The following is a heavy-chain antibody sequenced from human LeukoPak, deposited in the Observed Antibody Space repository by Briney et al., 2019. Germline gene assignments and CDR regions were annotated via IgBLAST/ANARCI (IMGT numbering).Heavy chain of an antibody. J-gene: IGHJ4*02. Sequence: PSETLSLTCSVSGGSVSSYYWSWIRQPPGKGLEWIGYIYYSGSTNYNPSLKSRVTISVDTSKNQFSLHLNSVTAADTAVYYCARHLGVTGTWDYWGQGTLVTVSS. V-gene: IGHV4-59*08. CDR1: GGSVSSYY. CDR3: ARHLGVTGTWDY. CDR2: IYYSGST. D-gene: IGHD6-19*01.